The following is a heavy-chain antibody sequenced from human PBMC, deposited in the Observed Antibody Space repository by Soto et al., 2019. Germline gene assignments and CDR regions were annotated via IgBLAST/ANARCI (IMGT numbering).Heavy chain of an antibody. D-gene: IGHD3-10*01. CDR2: ISSSSSYT. J-gene: IGHJ4*02. CDR1: GFTFSDYY. CDR3: ASPLLWFVDDG. V-gene: IGHV3-11*05. Sequence: QVQLVESGGGLVKPGGSLRLSCAASGFTFSDYYMSWIRQAPGKGLEWVSYISSSSSYTNYAVSVKGRFTISRDNAKNSLYLQMNCLRAEDTAVYYCASPLLWFVDDGWGQGTLVTVSS.